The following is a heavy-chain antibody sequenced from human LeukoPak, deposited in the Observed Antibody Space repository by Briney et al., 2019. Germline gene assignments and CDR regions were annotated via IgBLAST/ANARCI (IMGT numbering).Heavy chain of an antibody. D-gene: IGHD6-19*01. J-gene: IGHJ3*02. CDR1: GFTFDDYA. Sequence: GGSLRLSCAASGFTFDDYAMHWVRQAPGKGLEWVSGISWNSGSIGYADSVKGRFTISRGNAKNSLYLQMNSLRAEDTAFYYCAKGSSGWSTDAFDIWGQGTMVTVSS. CDR3: AKGSSGWSTDAFDI. CDR2: ISWNSGSI. V-gene: IGHV3-9*01.